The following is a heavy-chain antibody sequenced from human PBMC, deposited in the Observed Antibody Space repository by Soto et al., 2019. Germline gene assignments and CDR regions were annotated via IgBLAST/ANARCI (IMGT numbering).Heavy chain of an antibody. CDR2: VSSYNGNT. D-gene: IGHD3-10*01. CDR1: GYTFTDHG. V-gene: IGHV1-18*01. CDR3: AREVEGSYSPADF. Sequence: ASVKVSCKTSGYTFTDHGIDWARQAPGRGLERVGWVSSYNGNTNYAYNLKDRVIMTTDASTSTAYMELRGLRSDDTAVYYCAREVEGSYSPADFWGQGTPVTVSS. J-gene: IGHJ4*02.